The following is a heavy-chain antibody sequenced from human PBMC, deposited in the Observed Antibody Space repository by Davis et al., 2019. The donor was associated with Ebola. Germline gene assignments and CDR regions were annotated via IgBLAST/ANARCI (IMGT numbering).Heavy chain of an antibody. V-gene: IGHV3-73*01. CDR2: IRSKANNYAT. CDR1: GFTFSGSA. Sequence: GGSLRLSCAASGFTFSGSAMHWVRQASGKGLEWVGRIRSKANNYATAYAASVKGRFTISRDDSKNTAYLQMNSLKTEDTAVYYCTRGSSSVDYWGQGTLVTVSS. D-gene: IGHD6-6*01. CDR3: TRGSSSVDY. J-gene: IGHJ4*02.